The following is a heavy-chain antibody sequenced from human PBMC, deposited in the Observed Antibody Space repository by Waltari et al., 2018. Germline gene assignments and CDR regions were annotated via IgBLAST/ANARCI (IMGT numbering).Heavy chain of an antibody. V-gene: IGHV4-39*07. CDR1: GGSVSSGSYY. Sequence: QVQLQESGPGLVKPSETLSLTCTVSGGSVSSGSYYWSWIRQPPGKGLEWIGSIYHSGSTYYNPSLKSRVTISVDTSKNQFSLKLSSVTAADTAVYYCAGILRYFDWLFRQDAFDIWGQGTMVTVSS. CDR2: IYHSGST. J-gene: IGHJ3*02. D-gene: IGHD3-9*01. CDR3: AGILRYFDWLFRQDAFDI.